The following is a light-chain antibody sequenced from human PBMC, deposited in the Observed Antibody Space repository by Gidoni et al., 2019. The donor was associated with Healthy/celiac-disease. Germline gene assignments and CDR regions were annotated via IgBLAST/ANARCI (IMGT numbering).Light chain of an antibody. J-gene: IGLJ2*01. CDR1: SSDVGSYNL. CDR3: CSYAGSSTLV. Sequence: QSALTQPASVSGSPGQSITISCTGTSSDVGSYNLVSWYQQHPGKAPKLMIYEGSKRPLWVSNRFSGSDSGDTASMTSPGLQAEDEADYYCCSYAGSSTLVFGGGTKLTVL. V-gene: IGLV2-23*01. CDR2: EGS.